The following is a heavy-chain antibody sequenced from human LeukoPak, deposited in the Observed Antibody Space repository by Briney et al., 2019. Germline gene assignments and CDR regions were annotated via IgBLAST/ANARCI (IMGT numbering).Heavy chain of an antibody. D-gene: IGHD6-6*01. J-gene: IGHJ5*02. Sequence: SETLSLTCTVSGGSISSGSYYWSWIRQPAGKGLEWIGRIYTSGSTNYNPSLKSRVTISVDTSKNQFSLKLSSVTAADTAVYYCARVRVEYSSSSDVAPTSRFDPWGQGTLVTVSS. V-gene: IGHV4-61*02. CDR1: GGSISSGSYY. CDR2: IYTSGST. CDR3: ARVRVEYSSSSDVAPTSRFDP.